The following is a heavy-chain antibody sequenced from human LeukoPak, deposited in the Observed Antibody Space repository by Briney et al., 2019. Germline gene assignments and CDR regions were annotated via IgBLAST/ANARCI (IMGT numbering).Heavy chain of an antibody. CDR3: ARSRIVLADSLDP. V-gene: IGHV4-4*07. J-gene: IGHJ5*02. D-gene: IGHD6-19*01. CDR1: GGSISGYY. CDR2: IFHSGST. Sequence: SEALSLTCTVSGGSISGYYWNWIRQPAGKGLEWIGRIFHSGSTNYNPSLNSRVTMSVDTSKNQFSLKLSSVTAADTAVYYCARSRIVLADSLDPWGQGTLVTVSS.